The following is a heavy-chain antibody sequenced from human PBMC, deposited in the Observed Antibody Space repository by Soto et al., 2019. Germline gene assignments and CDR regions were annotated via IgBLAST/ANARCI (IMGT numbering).Heavy chain of an antibody. Sequence: KPSETLSLTCTVSGGSISSGGYYWSWIRQHPGKGLEWIGYIYYSGSTYYNPSLKSRVTISVDTSKNQFSLKLSSVTAADTAVYYCAREGNTGYYDSIGAFDIWGQGTMVTVSS. D-gene: IGHD3-22*01. CDR2: IYYSGST. J-gene: IGHJ3*02. CDR3: AREGNTGYYDSIGAFDI. V-gene: IGHV4-31*03. CDR1: GGSISSGGYY.